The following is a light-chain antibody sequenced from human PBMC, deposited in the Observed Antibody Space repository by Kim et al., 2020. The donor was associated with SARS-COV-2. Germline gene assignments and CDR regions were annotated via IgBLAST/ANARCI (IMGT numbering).Light chain of an antibody. CDR3: QQRSNWPPIT. Sequence: SPGERATLSCRASQSVSTYLAWYQQKPGQPPRLLIFDASNRATGIPARFSGSGSETDFTLTISSLEPEDFAVYYCQQRSNWPPITFGQGTRLEIK. J-gene: IGKJ5*01. CDR1: QSVSTY. V-gene: IGKV3-11*01. CDR2: DAS.